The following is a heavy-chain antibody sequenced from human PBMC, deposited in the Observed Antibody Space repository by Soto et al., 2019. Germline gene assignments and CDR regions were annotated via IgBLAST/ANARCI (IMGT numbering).Heavy chain of an antibody. J-gene: IGHJ4*02. V-gene: IGHV3-21*04. CDR1: GFTFSSYS. Sequence: PGGSLRLSCAASGFTFSSYSMNWVRQDPGRGLEWVSSISSSSSYIYYAASARGRFTISRDNAENSVYLEMDRLRAEDTALYYCARDVDADFRTDFDYWARGTLVTVSS. CDR3: ARDVDADFRTDFDY. D-gene: IGHD4-17*01. CDR2: ISSSSSYI.